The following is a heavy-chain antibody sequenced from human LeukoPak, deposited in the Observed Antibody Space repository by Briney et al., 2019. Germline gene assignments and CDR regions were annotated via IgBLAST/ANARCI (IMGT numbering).Heavy chain of an antibody. D-gene: IGHD6-13*01. CDR2: ISSSGGTI. CDR1: GFTFRTYE. J-gene: IGHJ5*02. V-gene: IGHV3-48*03. Sequence: PGGSLRLSCAASGFTFRTYEMNWVRQAPGKGLEWVSYISSSGGTIYYADSVKGRFTISRDNAKNSLYLQMNSLRAEDTAVYYCAKVLQGGSSWYCHDPWGQGTLVTVSS. CDR3: AKVLQGGSSWYCHDP.